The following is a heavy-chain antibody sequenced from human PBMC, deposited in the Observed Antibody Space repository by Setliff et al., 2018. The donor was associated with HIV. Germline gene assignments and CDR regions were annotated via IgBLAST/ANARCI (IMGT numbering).Heavy chain of an antibody. Sequence: GGSLRLSCVASGFTFNNAWMNWVRQAPGKGLEWLGRIKKSSDGGKTDDASPVKGRFTISRDDSKNTLYLQMNSLKTEDTGVYFCATDNGPSYSMSIWVQGTKVTVSS. CDR2: IKKSSDGGKT. CDR1: GFTFNNAW. CDR3: ATDNGPSYSMSI. J-gene: IGHJ4*01. D-gene: IGHD2-21*01. V-gene: IGHV3-15*01.